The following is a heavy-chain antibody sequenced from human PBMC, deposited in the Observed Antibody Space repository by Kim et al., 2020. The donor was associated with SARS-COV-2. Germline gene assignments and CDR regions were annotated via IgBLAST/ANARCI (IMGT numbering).Heavy chain of an antibody. V-gene: IGHV4-39*01. D-gene: IGHD1-20*01. Sequence: YNPSLGSRITITIDTSNNQFSQRLTSVTASDTAVYYCARRGDNNWYNFDFWGQGTLVTVSS. J-gene: IGHJ4*02. CDR3: ARRGDNNWYNFDF.